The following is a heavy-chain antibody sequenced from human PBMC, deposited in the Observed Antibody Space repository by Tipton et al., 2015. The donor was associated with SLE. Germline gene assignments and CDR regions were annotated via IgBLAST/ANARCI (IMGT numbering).Heavy chain of an antibody. V-gene: IGHV1-18*01. D-gene: IGHD6-19*01. CDR3: ARGATMTTYNRGWYENCFDP. J-gene: IGHJ5*02. CDR1: GYTLSSYG. Sequence: QVQLVQSGAEVKKPGASVKVSCKASGYTLSSYGFIWLRQAPGQGLEWMGWISGYNGDTNYAQKFQGRLTMTTDTSTSTAYLEVRSLRSEDTAVYYCARGATMTTYNRGWYENCFDPWGQGTLVTVSS. CDR2: ISGYNGDT.